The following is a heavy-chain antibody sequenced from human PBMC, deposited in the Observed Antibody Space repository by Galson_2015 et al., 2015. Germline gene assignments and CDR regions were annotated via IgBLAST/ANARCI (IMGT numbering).Heavy chain of an antibody. Sequence: SLRLSCAASGFTFSSYAMTWVRQAPGKGLEWVSAISGSGGSTYYADSVKGRFTISRDNSKNTLYLQMNNLRAEDTAVYYCAKSWKMDYHDNANYWGQGTLVTVSS. V-gene: IGHV3-23*01. D-gene: IGHD3-16*01. CDR2: ISGSGGST. CDR3: AKSWKMDYHDNANY. J-gene: IGHJ4*02. CDR1: GFTFSSYA.